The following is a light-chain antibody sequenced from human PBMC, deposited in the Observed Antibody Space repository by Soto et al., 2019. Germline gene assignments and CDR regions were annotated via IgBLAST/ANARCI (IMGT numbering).Light chain of an antibody. CDR2: GVV. V-gene: IGLV2-8*01. J-gene: IGLJ1*01. CDR1: KRDNGVYDF. CDR3: KSYAGSNTYV. Sequence: QSVLTQPPSAYGSPGQSVTISCTGTKRDNGVYDFVSWYQHHPGKAPRLIIYGVVQRPSRVRDRFSGYKSGNTAYLTVSGLQAADEADYLCKSYAGSNTYVFGSGTKVTVL.